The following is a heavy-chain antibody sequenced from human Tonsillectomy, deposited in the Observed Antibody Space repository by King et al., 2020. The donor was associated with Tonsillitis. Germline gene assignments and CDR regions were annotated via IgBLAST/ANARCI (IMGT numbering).Heavy chain of an antibody. V-gene: IGHV3-64D*06. CDR2: ISDNGGIT. J-gene: IGHJ4*02. CDR1: GFTFSDYA. Sequence: VQLVESGGGLVQPGGSLRLSCSASGFTFSDYAMHWVRQAPGKGLEYVSAISDNGGITYHADSVKGRFTISRDNSKNTLSLQMSSLRPEDTAVYYCSTTAYWGQGTLVTVSS. D-gene: IGHD1-26*01. CDR3: STTAY.